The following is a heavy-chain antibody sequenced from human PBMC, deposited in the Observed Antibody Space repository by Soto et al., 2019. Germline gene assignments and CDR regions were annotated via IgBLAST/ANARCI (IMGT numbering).Heavy chain of an antibody. CDR3: ARGKGGGLYFDY. V-gene: IGHV3-66*01. J-gene: IGHJ4*02. D-gene: IGHD1-26*01. CDR1: GFTVSNYY. Sequence: EVQLVESGGGLVQPGGSLRLSCAASGFTVSNYYMSWVRQAPGKGLEWVSVLYSGGSTYYADSVKGRFTISRDNSKNTLYLQMDSLRAEDTAVYYCARGKGGGLYFDYWGQGTLVTVSS. CDR2: LYSGGST.